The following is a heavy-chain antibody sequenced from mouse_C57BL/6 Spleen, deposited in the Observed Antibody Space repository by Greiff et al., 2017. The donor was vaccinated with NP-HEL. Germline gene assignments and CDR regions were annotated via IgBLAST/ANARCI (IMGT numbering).Heavy chain of an antibody. J-gene: IGHJ2*01. CDR1: GYTFTSYW. Sequence: QVQLQQPGAELVRPGSSVKLSCKASGYTFTSYWMHWVKQRPIQGLEWIGNIDPSDSETHYNQKFKDKATLTVDKSSSTAYMQLSSLTSEDSAVYYWARGITTVVATNYFDYWGQGTTLTVSS. CDR2: IDPSDSET. CDR3: ARGITTVVATNYFDY. D-gene: IGHD1-1*01. V-gene: IGHV1-52*01.